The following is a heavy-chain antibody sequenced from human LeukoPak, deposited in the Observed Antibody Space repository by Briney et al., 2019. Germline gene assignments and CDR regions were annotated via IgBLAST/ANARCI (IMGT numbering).Heavy chain of an antibody. V-gene: IGHV3-30*04. Sequence: GGPLRLSCAASGFTFSSYAMHWVRQAPGKGLEWVAVISYDGSNKYYADSVKGRFTISRDNSKNTLYLQMNSLRAEDTAVYYCAREGSVTTYYYGMDVWGQGTTVTVSS. J-gene: IGHJ6*02. D-gene: IGHD4-17*01. CDR1: GFTFSSYA. CDR2: ISYDGSNK. CDR3: AREGSVTTYYYGMDV.